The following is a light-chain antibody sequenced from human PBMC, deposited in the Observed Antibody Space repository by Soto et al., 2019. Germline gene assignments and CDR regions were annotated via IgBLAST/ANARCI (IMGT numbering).Light chain of an antibody. CDR3: QQSFSTPFT. V-gene: IGKV1-39*01. CDR1: QGISNQ. J-gene: IGKJ5*01. Sequence: DIQMTQSPSSLSAFVGDRVTLTCRASQGISNQLNWYQLRPGKAPTLLIYAASSLQTGVSSRVSGSGSETDFTLTISSLEPEDFAIYYCQQSFSTPFTFGRGTRLEIK. CDR2: AAS.